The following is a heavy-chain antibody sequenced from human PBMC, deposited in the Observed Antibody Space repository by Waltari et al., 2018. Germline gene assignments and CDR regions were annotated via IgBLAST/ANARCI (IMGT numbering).Heavy chain of an antibody. J-gene: IGHJ4*02. V-gene: IGHV1-69*02. CDR2: IIPVLGIA. Sequence: QVQLVQSGAEVKKPGSSVKVSCKASGGTFSSYTISWVRQAPGQGLEWMGRIIPVLGIANYAQKFQGRVTITADKSTSTAYMELSSLRSEDTAVYYCASWLVGDHSSGYYYFDYWGQGTLVTVSS. CDR1: GGTFSSYT. CDR3: ASWLVGDHSSGYYYFDY. D-gene: IGHD3-22*01.